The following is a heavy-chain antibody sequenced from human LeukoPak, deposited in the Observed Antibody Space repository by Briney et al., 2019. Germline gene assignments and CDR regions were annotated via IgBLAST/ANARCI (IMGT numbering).Heavy chain of an antibody. Sequence: PSETLSLTCAVYGGSFSGYYWSWIRQPPGKRLEWIGEINHSGSTNYNPSLKSRVTISVDTSKNQFSLKLSSVTAADTAVYYCARGRPRVAGYSSGWCTSWGQGTLVTVSS. J-gene: IGHJ4*02. CDR2: INHSGST. D-gene: IGHD6-19*01. CDR3: ARGRPRVAGYSSGWCTS. CDR1: GGSFSGYY. V-gene: IGHV4-34*01.